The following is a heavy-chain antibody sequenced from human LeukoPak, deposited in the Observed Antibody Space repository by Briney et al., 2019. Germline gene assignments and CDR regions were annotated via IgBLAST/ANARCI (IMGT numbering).Heavy chain of an antibody. CDR3: ASQGGLDV. J-gene: IGHJ6*02. Sequence: GGSLRLSCAASGFSFSSHPMTWLRQAPGKGLEWVSSITAGTIYTYYADSVKGRFTISRDNAKNSLYLQMNSLRPEDTAMYYCASQGGLDVWGQGTTVTVSS. V-gene: IGHV3-21*01. CDR2: ITAGTIYT. CDR1: GFSFSSHP.